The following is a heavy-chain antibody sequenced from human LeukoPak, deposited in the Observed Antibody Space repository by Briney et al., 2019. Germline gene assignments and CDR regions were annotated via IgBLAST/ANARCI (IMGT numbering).Heavy chain of an antibody. CDR2: IYSGGST. J-gene: IGHJ5*02. D-gene: IGHD3-3*01. CDR3: ARDQYDFWSGYSGVNWFDP. CDR1: GFTVSSNY. V-gene: IGHV3-66*02. Sequence: PGGSLRLSCAASGFTVSSNYMSWVRQAPGKGLEWVSVIYSGGSTYYADSVKGRFTISRDNSKNTLYLQMNSLRAEDTAVYYCARDQYDFWSGYSGVNWFDPWGQGTLVTVSS.